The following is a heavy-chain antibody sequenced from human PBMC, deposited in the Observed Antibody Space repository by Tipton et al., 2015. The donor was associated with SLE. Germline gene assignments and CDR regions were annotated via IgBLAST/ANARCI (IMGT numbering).Heavy chain of an antibody. Sequence: SLRLSCAASGFTFSSYSMKWVRQAPGKGLEWVSSISSRSSYIYYADSVKGRFTISRDNAKNSLYLQMNSLRAEDTAVYYCATSDFWSGYYVFDIWGQGTRVTVSS. CDR1: GFTFSSYS. CDR2: ISSRSSYI. CDR3: ATSDFWSGYYVFDI. D-gene: IGHD3-3*01. V-gene: IGHV3-21*01. J-gene: IGHJ3*02.